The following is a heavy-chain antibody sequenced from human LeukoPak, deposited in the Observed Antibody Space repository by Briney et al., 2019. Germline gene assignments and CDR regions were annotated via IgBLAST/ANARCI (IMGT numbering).Heavy chain of an antibody. J-gene: IGHJ3*02. V-gene: IGHV4-39*07. CDR1: GGSISSSSYY. Sequence: KPSETLSLTCTVSGGSISSSSYYWGWIRQPPGKGLEWIGNIYYSGSTYYNPSLKSRVTISVDTSKNQFSLKLSSVTAADTAVYYCARVSGITMIVVVITDAFDIWGQGTMVTVSS. CDR2: IYYSGST. D-gene: IGHD3-22*01. CDR3: ARVSGITMIVVVITDAFDI.